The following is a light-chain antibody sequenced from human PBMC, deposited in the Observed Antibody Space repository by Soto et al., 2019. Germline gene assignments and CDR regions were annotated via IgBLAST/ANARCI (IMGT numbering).Light chain of an antibody. CDR3: QTWGTGIQV. Sequence: QLVLTQSPSASASLGASVKLTCTLSSGHISYAIAWHQQQPEKGPRYLMKLNSDGSHSKGDGIPDRFSGSSSGAERYLTISSLQSEDEADYYCQTWGTGIQVFGGGTQLTVL. V-gene: IGLV4-69*01. CDR1: SGHISYA. CDR2: LNSDGSH. J-gene: IGLJ3*02.